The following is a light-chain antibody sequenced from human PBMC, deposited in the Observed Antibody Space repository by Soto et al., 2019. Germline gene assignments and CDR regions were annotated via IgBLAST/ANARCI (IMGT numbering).Light chain of an antibody. J-gene: IGKJ5*01. CDR2: DVS. Sequence: AIQVTQSPSSLSASVGDRVTMTCRASQDIRGALAWYQQKSGKPPNLLIYDVSTLEGGVPSRFSGSGSGTEFTLTISSLQPEDFGTYYCQQFNSYPRTFGHGTRLEIK. CDR1: QDIRGA. CDR3: QQFNSYPRT. V-gene: IGKV1-13*02.